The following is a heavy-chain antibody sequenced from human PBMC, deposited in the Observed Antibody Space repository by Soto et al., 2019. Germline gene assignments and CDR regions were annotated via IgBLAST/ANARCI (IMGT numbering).Heavy chain of an antibody. Sequence: SSVKVSCKAAGGTFSSYTISWLRQTPGQGLEWMGRIIPILGIANYAQKFQGRVTITADKSTSTAYMELSSLRSEDTAVYYCARDFVTMVRGVMDYYYYYMDVWGKGTTVTVSS. CDR3: ARDFVTMVRGVMDYYYYYMDV. CDR1: GGTFSSYT. J-gene: IGHJ6*03. CDR2: IIPILGIA. V-gene: IGHV1-69*04. D-gene: IGHD3-10*01.